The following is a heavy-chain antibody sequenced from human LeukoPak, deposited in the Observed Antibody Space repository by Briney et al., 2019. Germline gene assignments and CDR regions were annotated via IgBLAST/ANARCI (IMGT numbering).Heavy chain of an antibody. CDR2: IYPGDSDT. CDR3: ARGYYGSGSYVDAFDI. J-gene: IGHJ3*02. D-gene: IGHD3-10*01. V-gene: IGHV5-51*01. CDR1: GYSFTTYW. Sequence: GESLKISCKGSGYSFTTYWIAWVRQMPGKGLEWMGIIYPGDSDTRYSPSFQGQVTISADKSISTAYLQWSSLKASDSAMYYCARGYYGSGSYVDAFDIWGQGTMVTVSS.